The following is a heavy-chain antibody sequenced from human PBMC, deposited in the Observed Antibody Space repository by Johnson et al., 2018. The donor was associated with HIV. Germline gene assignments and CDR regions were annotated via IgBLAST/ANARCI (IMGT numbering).Heavy chain of an antibody. CDR2: IYRGGST. CDR1: GFTVSSNS. V-gene: IGHV3-66*01. J-gene: IGHJ3*02. Sequence: VQLVESGGALVQPGGSLRLSCAASGFTVSSNSMTWVRQAPGKGLEWVSLIYRGGSTYYADSVKGRFTISRDNSKNTLYLQMNSLRAEDTAVYYCARSSGSYLDDAVDIWGQGTMVTVSS. CDR3: ARSSGSYLDDAVDI. D-gene: IGHD1-26*01.